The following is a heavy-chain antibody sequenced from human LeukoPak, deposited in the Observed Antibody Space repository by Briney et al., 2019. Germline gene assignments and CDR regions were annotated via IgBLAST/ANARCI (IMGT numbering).Heavy chain of an antibody. CDR2: INTDGSRT. J-gene: IGHJ4*02. D-gene: IGHD5-18*01. CDR1: GFXFSSYW. CDR3: ARPPIGGGYSFGPFDY. Sequence: GGSLRLSCAASGFXFSSYWIHWVRQAPGKGLVWVSRINTDGSRTDYADSVKGRFTISRDNAKNTLYLQMNSLRAEDTAVYYCARPPIGGGYSFGPFDYWGQGTLVTVSS. V-gene: IGHV3-74*01.